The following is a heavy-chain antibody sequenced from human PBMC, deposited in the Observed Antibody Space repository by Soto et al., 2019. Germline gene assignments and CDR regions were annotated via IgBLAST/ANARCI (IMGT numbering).Heavy chain of an antibody. CDR3: GVDSSSWYANYYYYGMDV. Sequence: ASVKVSCKASGGTFSSYAISWVRQAPGQGLEWMGGIIPIFGTANYAQKFQGRVTITADESASTAYMELSSLRSEDTAVYYCGVDSSSWYANYYYYGMDVWGQGTTVTVSS. J-gene: IGHJ6*02. V-gene: IGHV1-69*13. CDR1: GGTFSSYA. D-gene: IGHD6-13*01. CDR2: IIPIFGTA.